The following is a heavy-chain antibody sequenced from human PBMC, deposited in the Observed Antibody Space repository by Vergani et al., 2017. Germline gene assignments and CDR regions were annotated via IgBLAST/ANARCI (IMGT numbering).Heavy chain of an antibody. J-gene: IGHJ6*02. CDR1: GGSISSYY. CDR2: IYYSGST. Sequence: QVQLQESGPGLVKPSETLSLTCTVSGGSISSYYWSWIRQPPGKGLEWIGYIYYSGSTNYNPSLKRRVTISVETSKNQFSLELSAVTAADTAGYYCARDTAMVTYYYCGMDGWGQGTTVTVSS. CDR3: ARDTAMVTYYYCGMDG. D-gene: IGHD5-18*01. V-gene: IGHV4-59*01.